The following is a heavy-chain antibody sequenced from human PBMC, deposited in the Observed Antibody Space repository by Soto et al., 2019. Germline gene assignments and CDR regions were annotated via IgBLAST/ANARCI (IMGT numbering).Heavy chain of an antibody. J-gene: IGHJ4*02. CDR2: IKQDGSDK. CDR3: TTNTVTKVDDY. Sequence: EVQLVESGGGLVQPGGSLRLSYAASGFTFSNFWMSWVRQAPGKGLEWVASIKQDGSDKYYVDSVKGRFIISRDNAKNSLSLQMNSLRAEDTAVYYCTTNTVTKVDDYWGQGTLVTVSS. V-gene: IGHV3-7*03. D-gene: IGHD4-17*01. CDR1: GFTFSNFW.